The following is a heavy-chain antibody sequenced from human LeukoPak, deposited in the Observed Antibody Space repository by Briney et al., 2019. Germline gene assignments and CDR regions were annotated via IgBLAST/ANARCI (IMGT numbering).Heavy chain of an antibody. Sequence: ASVKVSCKASGYTFTSYAMHWVRQSPGQRLEWMGWINAGNGNTKYSQKFQGRVTITRDTSASTAYMELSSLRSEDTAVYYCARVTMVRGVTLNYWGQGTLVTVSS. V-gene: IGHV1-3*01. CDR2: INAGNGNT. CDR3: ARVTMVRGVTLNY. J-gene: IGHJ4*02. D-gene: IGHD3-10*01. CDR1: GYTFTSYA.